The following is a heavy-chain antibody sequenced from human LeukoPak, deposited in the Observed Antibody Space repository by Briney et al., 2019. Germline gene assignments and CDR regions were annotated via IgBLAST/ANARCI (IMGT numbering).Heavy chain of an antibody. CDR2: VSGSGDDT. J-gene: IGHJ4*02. CDR3: AKSYNNPTVAIRVRGVIPYFDS. D-gene: IGHD3-10*01. V-gene: IGHV3-23*01. CDR1: RFTFSSYS. Sequence: GGSLRLSCAASRFTFSSYSMNWVRQAPGKGLEWVSSVSGSGDDTYYADSVKGRFIISRDNSRTTMYLQMNSLRADDTAVYYCAKSYNNPTVAIRVRGVIPYFDSWGQGSLVTVSS.